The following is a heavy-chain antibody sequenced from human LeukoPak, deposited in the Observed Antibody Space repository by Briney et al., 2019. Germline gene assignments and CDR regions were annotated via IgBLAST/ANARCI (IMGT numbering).Heavy chain of an antibody. J-gene: IGHJ4*02. CDR3: ARTIVQLWEYYFDY. CDR1: GGSISSSSYY. D-gene: IGHD5-18*01. CDR2: IYYSGST. V-gene: IGHV4-39*07. Sequence: SETLSLTCTVSGGSISSSSYYWGWIRQPPGKGLEWIGSIYYSGSTYYNPSLKSRVAISVDTSKNQFSLKLSSVTAADTAVYYCARTIVQLWEYYFDYWGQGTLVTVSS.